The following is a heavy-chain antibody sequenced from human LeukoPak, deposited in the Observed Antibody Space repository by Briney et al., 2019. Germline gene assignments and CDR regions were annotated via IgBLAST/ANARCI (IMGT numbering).Heavy chain of an antibody. V-gene: IGHV3-72*01. J-gene: IGHJ3*02. CDR3: TRRKTFTDGFDI. Sequence: GGSLRLSCAASGFTISDHYMDWVRQAPGKGLEWVGRITNKAYSYTTEYAASVKGRLSISRDDSKHSLYLQTTSLKTEDTAVYYCTRRKTFTDGFDIWGQGTMVTVSS. CDR2: ITNKAYSYTT. D-gene: IGHD3-3*02. CDR1: GFTISDHY.